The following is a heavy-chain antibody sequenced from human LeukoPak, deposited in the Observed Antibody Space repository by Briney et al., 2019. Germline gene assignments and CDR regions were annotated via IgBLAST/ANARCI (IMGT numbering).Heavy chain of an antibody. CDR1: GGSISSYY. V-gene: IGHV4-59*08. J-gene: IGHJ3*02. CDR2: IYYSGST. Sequence: PSQTLSLTCTVSGGSISSYYWSWIRQPPGKGLEWIGYIYYSGSTNYNPSLKSRVTISVDTSKNQFSLKLSSVTAADTAVYYCARRYMVRPNSDAFDIWGQGTMVTVSS. D-gene: IGHD3-10*01. CDR3: ARRYMVRPNSDAFDI.